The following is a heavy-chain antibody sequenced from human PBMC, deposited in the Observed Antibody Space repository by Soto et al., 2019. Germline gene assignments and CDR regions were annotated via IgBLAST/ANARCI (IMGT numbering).Heavy chain of an antibody. Sequence: GASVKVSCKVSGYTLTELSMHWVRQAPGKGLEWMGGFDPEDGETIYAQKFQGRVTMTEDTSTDTAYMELSSLRFEDTAVYYCATLYYYDSSGYREMAFDIWGQGTMVTVS. V-gene: IGHV1-24*01. J-gene: IGHJ3*02. CDR1: GYTLTELS. CDR3: ATLYYYDSSGYREMAFDI. CDR2: FDPEDGET. D-gene: IGHD3-22*01.